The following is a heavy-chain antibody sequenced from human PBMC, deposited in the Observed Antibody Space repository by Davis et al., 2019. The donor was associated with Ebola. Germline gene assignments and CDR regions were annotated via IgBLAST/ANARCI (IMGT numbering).Heavy chain of an antibody. V-gene: IGHV4-34*01. D-gene: IGHD3-3*01. CDR1: GGSFSGYY. Sequence: PSETLSLTCAVYGGSFSGYYWSWIRQPPGKGLEWIGEINHSGSTNYNPSLKSRVTISVDTSKNQFSLKLSSVTAADTAVYYCARLEATLLEWLLVDYYYYGMDVWGQGTTVTVSS. CDR3: ARLEATLLEWLLVDYYYYGMDV. CDR2: INHSGST. J-gene: IGHJ6*02.